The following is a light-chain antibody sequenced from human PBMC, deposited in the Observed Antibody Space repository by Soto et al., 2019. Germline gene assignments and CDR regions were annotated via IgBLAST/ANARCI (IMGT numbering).Light chain of an antibody. V-gene: IGLV1-47*01. Sequence: QAVLTQAPSASGTPGQRVTISCSGSTSNIGSNFVFWYQHLAGMAPKLLIYSNAHRPSGVPDRFSGSKSGTSASLSISGLRSEDEAHYYCAAWDDSLSGVVFGGGTKLTVL. CDR1: TSNIGSNF. CDR2: SNA. CDR3: AAWDDSLSGVV. J-gene: IGLJ2*01.